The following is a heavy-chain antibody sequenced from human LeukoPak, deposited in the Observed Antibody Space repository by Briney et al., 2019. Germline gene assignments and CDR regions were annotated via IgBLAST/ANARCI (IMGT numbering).Heavy chain of an antibody. J-gene: IGHJ6*02. CDR1: GFTFSSYA. Sequence: GGSLRLSCAASGFTFSSYAMSWVRQAPGKGLEWVSAISGSGGSTYYADSVKGRFTISRDNSKNTLYLQMNSLRAEDTAVYYCAKDPYYDFWSGYYLRHYYYGMDVWGQGTTVTVSS. CDR3: AKDPYYDFWSGYYLRHYYYGMDV. V-gene: IGHV3-23*01. CDR2: ISGSGGST. D-gene: IGHD3-3*01.